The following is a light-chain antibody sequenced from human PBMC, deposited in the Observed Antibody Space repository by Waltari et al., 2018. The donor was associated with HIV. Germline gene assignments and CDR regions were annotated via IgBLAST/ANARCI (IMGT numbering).Light chain of an antibody. CDR3: QQYGSSLHS. V-gene: IGKV3D-20*01. CDR1: QSVSSSY. Sequence: EIVLTQSPATLSLYPGERATLSCGASQSVSSSYLAWYQQKPGLAPSLLIYDASRRATGIPYRFSGSGSGTYFTLTISRLEPEDFAVYYCQQYGSSLHSFGQGTKLEIK. CDR2: DAS. J-gene: IGKJ2*03.